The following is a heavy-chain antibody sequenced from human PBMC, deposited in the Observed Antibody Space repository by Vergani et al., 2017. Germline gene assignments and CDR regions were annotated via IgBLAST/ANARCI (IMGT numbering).Heavy chain of an antibody. CDR2: ISSSSSTI. V-gene: IGHV3-48*04. CDR1: GFTFSSYS. Sequence: EVQLVESGGGLVQPGGSLRLSCAASGFTFSSYSMNWVRQAPGKGLEWVSYISSSSSTIYYADSVKGRFTISRDNAKNSLYLQMNSLRAEDTAVYYCARDHGLGYYDYMDVWGKGTTVTVSS. CDR3: ARDHGLGYYDYMDV. J-gene: IGHJ6*03. D-gene: IGHD6-19*01.